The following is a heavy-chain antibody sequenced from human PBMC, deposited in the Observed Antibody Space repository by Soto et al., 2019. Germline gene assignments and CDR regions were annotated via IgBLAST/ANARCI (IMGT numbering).Heavy chain of an antibody. CDR1: GGSFSGYY. D-gene: IGHD3-3*01. Sequence: SETLSLTCAVYGGSFSGYYWSWIRQPPGKGLEWIGEINHSGSTNYNPSLKSRVTISVDTSKNQFSLKLSSVTAADTAVYYCARGRGGGITIFGVVIRFRANFDYWGQGTLVTSPQ. CDR2: INHSGST. V-gene: IGHV4-34*01. J-gene: IGHJ4*02. CDR3: ARGRGGGITIFGVVIRFRANFDY.